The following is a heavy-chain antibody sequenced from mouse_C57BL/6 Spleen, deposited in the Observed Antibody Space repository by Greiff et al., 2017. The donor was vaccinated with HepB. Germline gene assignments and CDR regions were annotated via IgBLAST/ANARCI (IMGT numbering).Heavy chain of an antibody. D-gene: IGHD1-1*01. V-gene: IGHV1-82*01. J-gene: IGHJ3*01. CDR3: ARWDYGSPWFAY. CDR1: GYAFSSSW. CDR2: IYLGDGDT. Sequence: LKQSGPELVKPGASVKISCKASGYAFSSSWMNWVKQRPGKGLEWIGRIYLGDGDTNYNGKFKGKATLTADKSSSPAYMQLNSLTSEDSAVYFCARWDYGSPWFAYWAKGLWSLSLQ.